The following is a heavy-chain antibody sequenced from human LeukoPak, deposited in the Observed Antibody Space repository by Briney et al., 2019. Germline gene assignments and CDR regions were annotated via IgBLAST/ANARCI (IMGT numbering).Heavy chain of an antibody. CDR1: GFTFSSYE. D-gene: IGHD3-22*01. Sequence: GGSLRLSCAASGFTFSSYEMNWVRQAPGKGLEWVSSISSSSSYIYYADSVKGRFTISRDNAKNSLYLQMNSLRAEDTAVYYCARGLPDYYDSSGYYYDFDYWGQGTLVTVSS. J-gene: IGHJ4*02. V-gene: IGHV3-21*01. CDR2: ISSSSSYI. CDR3: ARGLPDYYDSSGYYYDFDY.